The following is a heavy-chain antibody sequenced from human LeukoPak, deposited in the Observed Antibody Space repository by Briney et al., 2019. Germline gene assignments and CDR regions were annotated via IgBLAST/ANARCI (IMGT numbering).Heavy chain of an antibody. CDR3: ARAVRYFDWLQNSYAFDI. J-gene: IGHJ3*02. V-gene: IGHV4-4*02. D-gene: IGHD3-9*01. Sequence: SGTLSLTCAVSGGSISSSNWWSWVRPPPGKGLEWIGEIYHSGSTNYNPSLKSRVTISVDKSKNQFSLKLSSVTAADTAVYYCARAVRYFDWLQNSYAFDIWGQGTMVTVSS. CDR1: GGSISSSNW. CDR2: IYHSGST.